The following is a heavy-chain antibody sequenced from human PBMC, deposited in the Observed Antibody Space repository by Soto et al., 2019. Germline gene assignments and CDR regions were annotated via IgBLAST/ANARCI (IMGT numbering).Heavy chain of an antibody. Sequence: TLSLTCSVSNGSINSAGHFWSWLRQHPGKGLEWLGYIYYTGSTYYNPSLQRRAAFSVDTSKNQFSLNLSSVTAADTAVYYCAREHGFSYGLNYFDPWGQGTLVTSPQ. J-gene: IGHJ5*02. D-gene: IGHD5-18*01. CDR2: IYYTGST. CDR3: AREHGFSYGLNYFDP. CDR1: NGSINSAGHF. V-gene: IGHV4-31*03.